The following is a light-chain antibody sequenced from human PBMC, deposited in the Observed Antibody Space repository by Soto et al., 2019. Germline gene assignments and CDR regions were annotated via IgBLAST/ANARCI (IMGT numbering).Light chain of an antibody. CDR2: DAS. V-gene: IGKV3-11*01. Sequence: EIVMTQSPATLSVSPGERSALSCSASQSVSSNLAWYQQKPGQAPRRLIYDASNRATGIPARFSGSGSGTDFTLTISSREPEDVAVYNCQYRSNWSPGTFGQGTRLEIK. CDR1: QSVSSN. J-gene: IGKJ5*01. CDR3: QYRSNWSPGT.